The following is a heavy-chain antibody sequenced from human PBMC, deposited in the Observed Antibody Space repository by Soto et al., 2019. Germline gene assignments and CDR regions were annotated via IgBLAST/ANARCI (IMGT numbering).Heavy chain of an antibody. CDR2: IYHSGST. J-gene: IGHJ6*02. Sequence: SETLSLTCAVSGGSISSSNWWSWVRQPPGKGLEWIGEIYHSGSTNYNPSLKSRVTISVDKSKNQFSLKLSSVTAADTAVYYCARDQHSSGWYNYYGMDVWGQGTTVTVSS. CDR3: ARDQHSSGWYNYYGMDV. CDR1: GGSISSSNW. V-gene: IGHV4-4*02. D-gene: IGHD6-19*01.